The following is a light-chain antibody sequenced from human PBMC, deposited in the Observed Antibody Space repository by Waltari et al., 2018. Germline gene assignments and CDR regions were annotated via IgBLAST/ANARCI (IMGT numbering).Light chain of an antibody. CDR2: ENY. Sequence: QSVLTQPPSVSAAPGQMVSISCSGSSSNIGINSVSWYQKLPETAPKLPLFENYQRPSGIPHRVYGSKPGTSATLDITGLQTGDEADYYCATWDSSLSAGVFGTGTKVTVL. CDR3: ATWDSSLSAGV. CDR1: SSNIGINS. J-gene: IGLJ1*01. V-gene: IGLV1-51*01.